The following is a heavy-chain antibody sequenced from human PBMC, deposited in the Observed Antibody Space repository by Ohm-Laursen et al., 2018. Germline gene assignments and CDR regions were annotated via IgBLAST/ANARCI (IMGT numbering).Heavy chain of an antibody. CDR1: GFTFSTYS. V-gene: IGHV3-48*01. J-gene: IGHJ4*02. D-gene: IGHD6-19*01. CDR3: ARAKGSGWPFDY. Sequence: SLRLSCAASGFTFSTYSVNWVRRAPGKGLEWVSCISSGSRAIYYADSVKGRFTISRDNSKNTLYLQMNSLRAEDTAVYYCARAKGSGWPFDYWGQGTLVTVSS. CDR2: ISSGSRAI.